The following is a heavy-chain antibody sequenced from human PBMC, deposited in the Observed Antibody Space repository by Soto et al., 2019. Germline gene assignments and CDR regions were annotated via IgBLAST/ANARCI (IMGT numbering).Heavy chain of an antibody. V-gene: IGHV4-59*01. D-gene: IGHD1-7*01. J-gene: IGHJ6*03. CDR3: ARVNNWNYPYHYYMDV. CDR2: IYYSGST. CDR1: GGSISSYY. Sequence: SETLSLTCTVSGGSISSYYWSWIRQSPGKGLEYIGYIYYSGSTNYNPSLKSRVTISVDTSKNQFSLKLSSVTAADTAMYYCARVNNWNYPYHYYMDVWGKGTTVTVSS.